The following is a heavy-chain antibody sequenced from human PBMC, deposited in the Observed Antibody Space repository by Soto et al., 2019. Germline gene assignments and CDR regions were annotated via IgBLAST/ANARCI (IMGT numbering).Heavy chain of an antibody. V-gene: IGHV4-59*01. D-gene: IGHD6-13*01. CDR3: ARYRREAVAGYTLEN. CDR2: VYNSGST. CDR1: GGSISSNY. J-gene: IGHJ4*02. Sequence: SETLSLTCTVSGGSISSNYWTWIRQPPGKGLEWIGYVYNSGSTNYNPSLKSRVTISEDTSKSQFSLKVNSMTAADTAVYYCARYRREAVAGYTLENWGQGILVTVSS.